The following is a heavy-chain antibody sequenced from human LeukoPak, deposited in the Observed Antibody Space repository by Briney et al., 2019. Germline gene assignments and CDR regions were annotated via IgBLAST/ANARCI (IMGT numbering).Heavy chain of an antibody. V-gene: IGHV4-34*01. D-gene: IGHD3-9*01. CDR2: INHSGST. Sequence: PSETLSLTCAVYGGFFSGYYWSWIRQPPGKGLEWVGEINHSGSTNYNPSLKSRVTISVDTSKNQFSLKLSSVTAADTAVYYCARGDILTGYNYWGQGTLVTVSS. J-gene: IGHJ4*02. CDR1: GGFFSGYY. CDR3: ARGDILTGYNY.